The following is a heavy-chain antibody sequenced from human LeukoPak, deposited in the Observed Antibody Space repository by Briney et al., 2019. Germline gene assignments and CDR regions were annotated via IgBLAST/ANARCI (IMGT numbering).Heavy chain of an antibody. Sequence: GGSLILSCSASGFTFSSYSMNWVRQAPGKGLEWVSYISSSSSTIYYADSVKGRFNISRDNSKNKLYLQMNSLRAEDTAVYYCAKPHFYYWGQGTLVTVSS. V-gene: IGHV3-48*01. CDR2: ISSSSSTI. CDR3: AKPHFYY. CDR1: GFTFSSYS. J-gene: IGHJ4*02.